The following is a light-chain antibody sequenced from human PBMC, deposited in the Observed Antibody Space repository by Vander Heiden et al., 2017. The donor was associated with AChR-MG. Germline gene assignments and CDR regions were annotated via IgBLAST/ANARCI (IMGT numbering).Light chain of an antibody. J-gene: IGLJ2*01. CDR1: SSDVGGYNY. Sequence: QSALTQPASVSGSPRQSTTMSCTGTSSDVGGYNYVSWYQQHQGEAPKLMVYDVSKRPSGVSNRYSGTKSGNTASLTITGLQAEDEADYYCSSYTSSSTLVVFGGGTKLTVL. V-gene: IGLV2-14*03. CDR3: SSYTSSSTLVV. CDR2: DVS.